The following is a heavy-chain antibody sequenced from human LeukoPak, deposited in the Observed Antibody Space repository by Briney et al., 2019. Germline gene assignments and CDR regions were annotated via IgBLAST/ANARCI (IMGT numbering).Heavy chain of an antibody. D-gene: IGHD4-17*01. CDR2: IYYSGST. Sequence: SETLSLTCTVSGDSISSSRSYWGWIRQPPGKGLEWIGSIYYSGSTYYNTSLKSRVTISVDTSKNQFSLKLSSVTAADTAVYYCARDSNYGDYVSFDYWGQGTLVTVSS. CDR3: ARDSNYGDYVSFDY. J-gene: IGHJ4*02. V-gene: IGHV4-39*07. CDR1: GDSISSSRSY.